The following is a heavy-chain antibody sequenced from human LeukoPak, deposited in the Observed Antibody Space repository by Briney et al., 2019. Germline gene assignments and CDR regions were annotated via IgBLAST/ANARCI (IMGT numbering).Heavy chain of an antibody. CDR2: INHSGST. Sequence: SETLSLTCTVSGGSISTDGYYWSWIRQPAGKGLEWIGEINHSGSTNYNPSLKSRVTISVDTSKNQFSLKLSSVTAADTAVYYCANLYYRTVTSGYWGQGTLVTVSS. CDR1: GGSISTDGYY. CDR3: ANLYYRTVTSGY. D-gene: IGHD4-11*01. J-gene: IGHJ4*02. V-gene: IGHV4-61*10.